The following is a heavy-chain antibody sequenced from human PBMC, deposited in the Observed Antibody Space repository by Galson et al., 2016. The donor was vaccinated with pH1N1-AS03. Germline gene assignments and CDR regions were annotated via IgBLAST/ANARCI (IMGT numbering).Heavy chain of an antibody. CDR3: AKAAEFASTTYDFEY. CDR1: GFIFPSYT. J-gene: IGHJ4*02. Sequence: SLRLSCAASGFIFPSYTMHWVRQAPGKGLEWVAVISFDGNNRYYMDSVKGRFSISRDDSKNTLYLQMNSLRAEDTAVYYCAKAAEFASTTYDFEYWGQGTLVTVTS. CDR2: ISFDGNNR. V-gene: IGHV3-30*18. D-gene: IGHD5/OR15-5a*01.